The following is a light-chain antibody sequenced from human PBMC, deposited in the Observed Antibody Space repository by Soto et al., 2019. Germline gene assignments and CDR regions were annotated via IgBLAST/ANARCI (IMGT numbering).Light chain of an antibody. CDR1: QSISGW. V-gene: IGKV1-5*01. Sequence: EIQMTQSASTLSASVGDRVTITCRASQSISGWLAWYQQKPGKAPKLLIYDASSLESGVPSRFSGSGSGTEFTLTISSLQPDDFATYYCQQYESYSPWTFGQGTKVDIK. CDR2: DAS. CDR3: QQYESYSPWT. J-gene: IGKJ1*01.